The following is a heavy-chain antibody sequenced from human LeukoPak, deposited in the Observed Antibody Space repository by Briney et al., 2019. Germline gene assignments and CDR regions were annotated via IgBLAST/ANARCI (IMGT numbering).Heavy chain of an antibody. CDR1: GGSISSSTYF. J-gene: IGHJ5*02. CDR3: ARESLTWLQSRTSWFDP. Sequence: PSETLSLTCTVSGGSISSSTYFWGWIRQPPGKGPEWIGTIYYSGSTYYNPSLKSRVTISVDSSKNQFSLRLSSVTAADTAVYYCARESLTWLQSRTSWFDPWGQGTLVTVSS. V-gene: IGHV4-39*07. CDR2: IYYSGST. D-gene: IGHD5-24*01.